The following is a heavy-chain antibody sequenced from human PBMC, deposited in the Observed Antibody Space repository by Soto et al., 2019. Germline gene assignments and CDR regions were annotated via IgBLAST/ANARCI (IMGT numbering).Heavy chain of an antibody. Sequence: GVSLRLSCATSGFSFSNYAMSWVRQAPGKGLEWVSLISGSASATHYADSVKGRFTISRDNSKRTVYLQMNSLRAEDTAVYYCXKCMTNFVFGVDTLFDFWGRGTLVTVSS. CDR3: XKCMTNFVFGVDTLFDF. J-gene: IGHJ4*03. D-gene: IGHD3-3*01. CDR2: ISGSASAT. CDR1: GFSFSNYA. V-gene: IGHV3-23*01.